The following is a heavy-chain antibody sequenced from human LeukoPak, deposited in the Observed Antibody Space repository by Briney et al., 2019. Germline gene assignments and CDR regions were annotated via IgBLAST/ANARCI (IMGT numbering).Heavy chain of an antibody. CDR3: ARDRIAVAGDGAFDI. CDR2: ISSSSTI. V-gene: IGHV3-48*02. CDR1: GFTFSSYS. D-gene: IGHD6-19*01. Sequence: GGSLRLSCGASGFTFSSYSMNWVRQAPGKGLEWVSYISSSSTIYYADSVKGRFTISRDNAKNSLYLQMNSLRDEDTAVYYCARDRIAVAGDGAFDIWGQGTMVTVSS. J-gene: IGHJ3*02.